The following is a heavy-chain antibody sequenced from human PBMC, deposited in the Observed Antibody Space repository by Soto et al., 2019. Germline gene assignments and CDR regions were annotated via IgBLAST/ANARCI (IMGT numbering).Heavy chain of an antibody. V-gene: IGHV3-11*01. CDR2: ISHGSTTI. CDR3: ARDRAYPDAFDF. J-gene: IGHJ3*01. Sequence: QVQLVESGGGLVKPGGSLRLSCAASGFTFSDYYMSWIRQAPGKGLEWVSYISHGSTTIYYTDSVKGRFTISRDNAKNSLYLQMNSLRAVDTAVYSCARDRAYPDAFDFWGQGTMVTVSS. CDR1: GFTFSDYY.